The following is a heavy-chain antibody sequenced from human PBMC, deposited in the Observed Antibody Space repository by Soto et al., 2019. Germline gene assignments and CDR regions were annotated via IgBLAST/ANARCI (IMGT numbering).Heavy chain of an antibody. CDR3: ARGRYGDY. V-gene: IGHV1-18*01. CDR2: ISAHNGNT. J-gene: IGHJ4*02. CDR1: GYTFTSYG. D-gene: IGHD1-1*01. Sequence: QVHLVQSGAEVKKPGASVKVSCKASGYTFTSYGITWVRQAPGQGLEWMGWISAHNGNTDYAQKLQGRVIVTRDTSTSTAYMELRRLISDDTAVYYCARGRYGDYGGQGALVTVSS.